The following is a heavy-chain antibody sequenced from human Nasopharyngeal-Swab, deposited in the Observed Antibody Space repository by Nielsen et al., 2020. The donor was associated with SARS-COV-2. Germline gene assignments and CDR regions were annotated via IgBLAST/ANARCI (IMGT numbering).Heavy chain of an antibody. CDR1: GFTFDDYA. D-gene: IGHD3-10*01. CDR3: AKAITMVRGVTYGIDV. V-gene: IGHV3-9*01. Sequence: GGSLRLSCAAPGFTFDDYAMHWVRQAPGEGLEWVSGISWNSGSIGYADSVKGRFTISRDNAKNSLYLQMNSLRAEDTALYYCAKAITMVRGVTYGIDVWGQGTTVTVSS. CDR2: ISWNSGSI. J-gene: IGHJ6*02.